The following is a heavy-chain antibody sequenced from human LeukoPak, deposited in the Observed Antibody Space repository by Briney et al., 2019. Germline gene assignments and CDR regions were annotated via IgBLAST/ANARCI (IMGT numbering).Heavy chain of an antibody. CDR2: IYTSGST. CDR3: ARDRAYSNYQPYYYYYMDV. Sequence: SETLSLTCTVSGGSISSYYWSWIRQPAGKGLEWIGRIYTSGSTNYNPSLKSRVTMSVDTSKNQFSLKLSSVTAADTAVYYCARDRAYSNYQPYYYYYMDVWGKGTTVTVSS. CDR1: GGSISSYY. D-gene: IGHD4-11*01. V-gene: IGHV4-4*07. J-gene: IGHJ6*03.